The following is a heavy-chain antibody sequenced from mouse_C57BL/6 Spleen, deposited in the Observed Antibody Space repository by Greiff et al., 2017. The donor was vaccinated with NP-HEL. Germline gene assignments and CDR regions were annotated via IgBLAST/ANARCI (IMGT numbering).Heavy chain of an antibody. CDR3: ARWNYGSSYNYFDY. CDR2: IHPNSGST. Sequence: QVQLQQPGAELVKPGASVKLSCKASGYTFTSYWMHWVKQRPGQGLEWIGMIHPNSGSTNYNEKFKSKATLTVDKSSSTAYMQISSLTSEDSAVYYCARWNYGSSYNYFDYWGQGTTLTVSS. D-gene: IGHD1-1*01. CDR1: GYTFTSYW. V-gene: IGHV1-64*01. J-gene: IGHJ2*01.